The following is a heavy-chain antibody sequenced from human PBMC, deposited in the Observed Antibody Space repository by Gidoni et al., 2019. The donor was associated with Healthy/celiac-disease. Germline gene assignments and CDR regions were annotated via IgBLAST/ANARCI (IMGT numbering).Heavy chain of an antibody. Sequence: QVQLVQSGAEVKKPGASVKVSCKASGYTFTGYYMHWVRPAPGQGLEWMGWINPNSGGTNYAQKFQGRVTMTRDTSISTAYMELSRLRSDDTAVYYCARVPGGGWYASFFDYWGQGTLVTVSS. D-gene: IGHD6-19*01. V-gene: IGHV1-2*02. CDR2: INPNSGGT. CDR3: ARVPGGGWYASFFDY. J-gene: IGHJ4*02. CDR1: GYTFTGYY.